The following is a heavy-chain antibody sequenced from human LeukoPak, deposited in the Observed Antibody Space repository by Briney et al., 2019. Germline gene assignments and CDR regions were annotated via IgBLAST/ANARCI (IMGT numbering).Heavy chain of an antibody. CDR3: ASGGGGGYHFIDY. D-gene: IGHD2/OR15-2a*01. J-gene: IGHJ4*02. V-gene: IGHV4-31*03. CDR1: GGSISSGGYY. Sequence: PSETLSLTCTVSGGSISSGGYYWSWIRQHPGKGLEWIGYIYYSGSTYYNSSLKSRVTISVDTSKNQFSLKLSSVTAADTAVYYCASGGGGGYHFIDYWGQGTLVTVSS. CDR2: IYYSGST.